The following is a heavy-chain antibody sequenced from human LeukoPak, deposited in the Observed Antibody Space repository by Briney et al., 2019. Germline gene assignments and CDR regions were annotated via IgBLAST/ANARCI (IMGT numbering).Heavy chain of an antibody. CDR3: ARDPRNRGFDP. D-gene: IGHD7-27*01. J-gene: IGHJ5*02. CDR2: INGGGSDT. Sequence: GGSLRLSCAASGFTFSGYWMHWARQSPGKGLVWVSCINGGGSDTRYADSVKGRSTISRDNAKNTLYLQMNSLRVEDTAVYYCARDPRNRGFDPWGQGTLVTVSS. CDR1: GFTFSGYW. V-gene: IGHV3-74*01.